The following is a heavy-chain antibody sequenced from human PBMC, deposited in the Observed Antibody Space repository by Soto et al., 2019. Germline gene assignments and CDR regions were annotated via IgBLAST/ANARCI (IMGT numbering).Heavy chain of an antibody. J-gene: IGHJ4*02. Sequence: GASVKVSCKASGYTFTSYGISWVRQAPGQGLEWMGWISAYNGNTNYAQKLQGRVTMTTDTSTSTAYMELRSLRSDDTAVYYCARVGWDFWSGYIGDYCGQGTLVTVSS. CDR2: ISAYNGNT. V-gene: IGHV1-18*01. CDR3: ARVGWDFWSGYIGDY. CDR1: GYTFTSYG. D-gene: IGHD3-3*01.